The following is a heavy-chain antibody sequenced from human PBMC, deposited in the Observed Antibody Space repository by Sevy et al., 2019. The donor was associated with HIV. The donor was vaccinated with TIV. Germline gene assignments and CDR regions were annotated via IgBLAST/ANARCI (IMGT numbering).Heavy chain of an antibody. V-gene: IGHV4-39*01. Sequence: HSETLSLTCTVSGGSISSSSYYWGWIRQPPGKGLEWIGSIYYSGSTYYNPSLKSRVTISVDTSKNQFSLKLSSVTAADTAVYYCARHLPHAPRVATLRYFDYWGQGTLVTVSS. J-gene: IGHJ4*02. CDR2: IYYSGST. CDR3: ARHLPHAPRVATLRYFDY. D-gene: IGHD5-12*01. CDR1: GGSISSSSYY.